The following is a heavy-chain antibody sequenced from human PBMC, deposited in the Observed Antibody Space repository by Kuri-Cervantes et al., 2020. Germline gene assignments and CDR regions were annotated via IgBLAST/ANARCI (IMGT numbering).Heavy chain of an antibody. Sequence: GSLRLSCAVSGGSISSTNWWNWVRQPPGKGLEWIGEIYHSGSTNYNPSLKSRVTISVDKSKNQFSLKLSSVTAADTAVYYCAKDISDGDCGGDCYQYWGQGTLVTVSS. CDR2: IYHSGST. D-gene: IGHD2-21*02. V-gene: IGHV4-4*02. J-gene: IGHJ4*02. CDR1: GGSISSTNW. CDR3: AKDISDGDCGGDCYQY.